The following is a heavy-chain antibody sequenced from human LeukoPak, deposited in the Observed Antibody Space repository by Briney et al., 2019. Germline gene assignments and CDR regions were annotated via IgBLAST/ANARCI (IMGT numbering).Heavy chain of an antibody. V-gene: IGHV3-30*04. Sequence: GRSLRLSCAASGFTLGSYAIHWVRQAPGQGLEWVAVISYDGSDKVYSDSVKGRLTISRDNSKNTLYLQMNSLRAEDTAVYYCARDKGYDSSGYYGYWGQGTLVTVSS. CDR2: ISYDGSDK. D-gene: IGHD3-22*01. CDR3: ARDKGYDSSGYYGY. CDR1: GFTLGSYA. J-gene: IGHJ4*02.